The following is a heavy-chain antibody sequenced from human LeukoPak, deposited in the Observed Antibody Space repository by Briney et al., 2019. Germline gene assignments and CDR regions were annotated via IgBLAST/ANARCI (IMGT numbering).Heavy chain of an antibody. CDR2: INPNSGGT. Sequence: GASVKVSCKASGYTFTGYYMQWVRQAPGQGLEWMGWINPNSGGTNYAQKFQGRVTMTRDTSISTAYMELSRLRSDDTAVYYCARGNWNPLGRTVSQVDYWGQGTLVTVSS. J-gene: IGHJ4*02. CDR1: GYTFTGYY. D-gene: IGHD1-1*01. V-gene: IGHV1-2*02. CDR3: ARGNWNPLGRTVSQVDY.